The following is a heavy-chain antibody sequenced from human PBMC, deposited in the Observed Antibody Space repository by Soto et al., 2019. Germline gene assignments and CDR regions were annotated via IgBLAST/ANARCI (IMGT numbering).Heavy chain of an antibody. J-gene: IGHJ5*02. Sequence: GGSLRLSCAASGFTFSSYAMSWVRQAPGKGLEWVSAISGSGGSTYYADSVKGRFTISRDNSKNTLYLQMNSLRAEDTAVYYCANTRITIFGVVQFDLFDPCGQGSLVTVSS. V-gene: IGHV3-23*01. CDR3: ANTRITIFGVVQFDLFDP. CDR1: GFTFSSYA. D-gene: IGHD3-3*01. CDR2: ISGSGGST.